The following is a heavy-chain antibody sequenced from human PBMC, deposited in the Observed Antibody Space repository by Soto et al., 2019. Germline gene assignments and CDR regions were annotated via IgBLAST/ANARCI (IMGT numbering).Heavy chain of an antibody. CDR2: IYYSGST. CDR3: ASRSITMIV. V-gene: IGHV4-31*03. J-gene: IGHJ4*02. D-gene: IGHD3-22*01. Sequence: PSETLSVTCTVSVGSISIGGYYWSWIRQHPGKGLEWIGYIYYSGSTYYNPSLKSRVTISVDTSKNQFSLKLSSVTAADTAVYYCASRSITMIVWGQGTMVTVSS. CDR1: VGSISIGGYY.